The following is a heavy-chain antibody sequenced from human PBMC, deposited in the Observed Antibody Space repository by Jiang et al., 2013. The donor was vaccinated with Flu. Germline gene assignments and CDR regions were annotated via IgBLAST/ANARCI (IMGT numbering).Heavy chain of an antibody. Sequence: GAEVKKPGESLKISCKGSGYSFTSYWIGWVRQMPGKGLEWMGIIYPGDSDTRYSPSFQGQVTISADKSIKTAYLQWTSLKASDTAMYYCARRWVGATVGDCFDFWGQGTLVTVSS. CDR2: IYPGDSDT. J-gene: IGHJ4*02. D-gene: IGHD1-26*01. V-gene: IGHV5-51*03. CDR1: GYSFTSYW. CDR3: ARRWVGATVGDCFDF.